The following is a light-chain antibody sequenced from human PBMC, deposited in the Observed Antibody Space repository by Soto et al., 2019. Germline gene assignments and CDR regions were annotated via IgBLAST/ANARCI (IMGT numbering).Light chain of an antibody. Sequence: EIVLTQSPATLSVAPGERATLSCRASQSVSSYLAWYQQQPGQAPRLLIYDASNRATGIPARFSGSGSGTDFTLTISSLEPEDFAVYYCQQRSDWLTFGGGTKVDIK. V-gene: IGKV3-11*01. CDR3: QQRSDWLT. J-gene: IGKJ4*01. CDR1: QSVSSY. CDR2: DAS.